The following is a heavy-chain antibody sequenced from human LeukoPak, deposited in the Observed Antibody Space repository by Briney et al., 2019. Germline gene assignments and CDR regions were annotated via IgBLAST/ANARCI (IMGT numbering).Heavy chain of an antibody. V-gene: IGHV1-69*05. Sequence: GASVKVSCKASGGTFSSYAISWVRQAPGQGLEWMGGIIPIFGTANYAQKFQGRVTITTDESTSTAYMELSSLRSEDTAVYYCASNGGSYPYYFDYWGQGTLVTVSS. CDR1: GGTFSSYA. J-gene: IGHJ4*02. CDR3: ASNGGSYPYYFDY. CDR2: IIPIFGTA. D-gene: IGHD1-26*01.